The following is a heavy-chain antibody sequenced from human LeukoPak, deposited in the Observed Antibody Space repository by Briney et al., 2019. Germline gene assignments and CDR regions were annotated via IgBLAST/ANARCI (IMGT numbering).Heavy chain of an antibody. V-gene: IGHV3-23*01. J-gene: IGHJ6*02. CDR2: ISGSGVST. CDR1: GFTFSSYA. Sequence: GGSLRLSCAASGFTFSSYAMSWVRQAPGKGLEWVSAISGSGVSTYYADSVKGRFTISRDNSKNTLYLQMNSLRAEDTAVYYCAKDRRGNYYYYGMDVWGQGTTVTVSS. D-gene: IGHD3-10*01. CDR3: AKDRRGNYYYYGMDV.